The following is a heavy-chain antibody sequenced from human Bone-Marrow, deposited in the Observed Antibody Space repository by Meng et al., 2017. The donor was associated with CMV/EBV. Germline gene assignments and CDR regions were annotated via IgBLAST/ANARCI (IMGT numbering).Heavy chain of an antibody. CDR3: ARDGNCGGDCYTYGMDV. V-gene: IGHV3-20*01. Sequence: GGSLRLSCTVSGGSISSYYWSWIRQPPGKGLEWVSGINWNGGSTGYADSVKGRFTISRDNAKNSLYLQMNSLRAEDTALYHCARDGNCGGDCYTYGMDVWGQGTTVTVSS. CDR2: INWNGGST. J-gene: IGHJ6*02. D-gene: IGHD2-21*01. CDR1: GGSISSYY.